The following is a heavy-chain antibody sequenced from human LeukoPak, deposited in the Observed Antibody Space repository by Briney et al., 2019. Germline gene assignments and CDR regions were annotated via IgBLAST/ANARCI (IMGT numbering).Heavy chain of an antibody. CDR1: GFTLSSNG. J-gene: IGHJ4*02. CDR2: IRNDGSNK. V-gene: IGHV3-30*02. Sequence: PGGSLRLSCVASGFTLSSNGMHWVSQDPGKGLEWVAFIRNDGSNKYYVDSVKGRFTIYRDNSNNTLYLQMNSLRAEDTAVYYCARGPSGYHNTGGQGTLVTVSS. D-gene: IGHD5-12*01. CDR3: ARGPSGYHNT.